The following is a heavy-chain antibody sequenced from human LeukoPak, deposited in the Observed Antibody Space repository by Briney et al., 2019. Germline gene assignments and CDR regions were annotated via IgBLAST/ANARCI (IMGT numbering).Heavy chain of an antibody. D-gene: IGHD2-8*02. CDR2: ISSSSSYI. J-gene: IGHJ4*02. V-gene: IGHV3-21*01. CDR1: GFTLSSYS. CDR3: AGILGQTPNFDY. Sequence: KPGGSLRLSCAASGFTLSSYSMNWVRQAPGKGLEWVSSISSSSSYIYYADSVKGRFTISRDNANNSLYLQMNSLRAEDTAVYYCAGILGQTPNFDYWGQGILVTVSS.